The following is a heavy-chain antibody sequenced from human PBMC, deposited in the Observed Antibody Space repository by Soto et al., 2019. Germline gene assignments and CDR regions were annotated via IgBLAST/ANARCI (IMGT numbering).Heavy chain of an antibody. V-gene: IGHV1-69*13. D-gene: IGHD3-22*01. CDR3: ARSGREYYDSSGPYYFDY. CDR2: IIPIFGTA. Sequence: SVKVSCKASGGTFSSYTISWVRQAPGQGLEWMGRIIPIFGTANYAQKFQGRVTITADESTSTAYMELSSLRSEDTAVYYCARSGREYYDSSGPYYFDYWGQGTLVTVSS. J-gene: IGHJ4*02. CDR1: GGTFSSYT.